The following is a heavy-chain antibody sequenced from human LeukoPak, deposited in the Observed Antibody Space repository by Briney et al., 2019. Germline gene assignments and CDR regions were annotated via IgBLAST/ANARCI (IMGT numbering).Heavy chain of an antibody. CDR1: GFTISSYE. V-gene: IGHV3-48*03. Sequence: GGSLRLSCAASGFTISSYEMNWVSQALGKGLEWVSYISSSGSTIYYADSVKGRFTISRDNAKNSLYLQMNSLRAEDTAVYYCARASGDYVFWGQGPLVTVSS. D-gene: IGHD4-17*01. CDR2: ISSSGSTI. J-gene: IGHJ4*02. CDR3: ARASGDYVF.